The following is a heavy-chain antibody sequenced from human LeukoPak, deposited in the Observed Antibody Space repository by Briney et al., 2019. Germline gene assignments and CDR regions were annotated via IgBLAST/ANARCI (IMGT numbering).Heavy chain of an antibody. Sequence: GGSLRLSCAASGFTFSTYRMSWVRQAPGKGLEWVANIKQDGSEKDYVDSVKGRFTVSRDNAKNSLYLQMSSLRAEDTAVYYCTRVEETATTAAIIRKYSYYYYYMDVWGKGNTVTVSS. J-gene: IGHJ6*03. V-gene: IGHV3-7*01. CDR1: GFTFSTYR. CDR2: IKQDGSEK. CDR3: TRVEETATTAAIIRKYSYYYYYMDV. D-gene: IGHD4-11*01.